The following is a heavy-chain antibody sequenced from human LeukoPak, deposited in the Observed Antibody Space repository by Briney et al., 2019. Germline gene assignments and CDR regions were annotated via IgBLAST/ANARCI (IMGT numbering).Heavy chain of an antibody. J-gene: IGHJ4*02. CDR3: ASQKREYYDILTGYYSLDY. Sequence: ASVKVSCKASGYTITGYYMHWVRQAPGQGLEWMGWINPNSGGTNYAQKFQGRVTMTRDTSISTAYMELSRLRSDDTAVYYCASQKREYYDILTGYYSLDYWGQGTLVTVSS. D-gene: IGHD3-9*01. CDR2: INPNSGGT. CDR1: GYTITGYY. V-gene: IGHV1-2*02.